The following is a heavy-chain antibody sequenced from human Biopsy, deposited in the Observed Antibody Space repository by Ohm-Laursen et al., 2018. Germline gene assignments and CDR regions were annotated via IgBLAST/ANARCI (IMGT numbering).Heavy chain of an antibody. Sequence: SLRLSCAAPGFAFSRYDMHWVRQGPGKGLEWVSFISNDGTNKYYGDSVKGRFTISRDNSRDTLYLQMSSLRAEDTAVYYCAKDRYNYTPIGGFSMDVWGQGTTVTVSS. V-gene: IGHV3-30*18. D-gene: IGHD5-18*01. CDR1: GFAFSRYD. CDR3: AKDRYNYTPIGGFSMDV. J-gene: IGHJ6*02. CDR2: ISNDGTNK.